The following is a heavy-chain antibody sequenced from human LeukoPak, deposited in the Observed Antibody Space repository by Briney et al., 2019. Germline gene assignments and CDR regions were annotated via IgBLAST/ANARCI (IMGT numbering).Heavy chain of an antibody. V-gene: IGHV4-39*07. J-gene: IGHJ4*02. CDR1: GGSISSSSYY. CDR3: ARGTGYSSSWPPH. D-gene: IGHD6-13*01. Sequence: SETLSLTCTVSGGSISSSSYYWGWIRQPPGKGLEWIGEINHSGSTNYNPSLKSRVTISVDTSKNQFSLKLSSVTAADTAVYYCARGTGYSSSWPPHWGQGTLVTVSS. CDR2: INHSGST.